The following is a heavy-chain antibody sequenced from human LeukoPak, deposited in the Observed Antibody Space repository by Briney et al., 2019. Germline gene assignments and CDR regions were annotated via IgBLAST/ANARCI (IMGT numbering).Heavy chain of an antibody. CDR2: IYYSGST. CDR1: GGSISSYY. Sequence: SETLSLTCTVSGGSISSYYWSWIRQPPGKGLEWIGYIYYSGSTNYNLSLKSRVTISVGTSKNQFSLKLSSVTAADTAVYYCARRGVIAAAGHFDYWGQGTLVTVSS. D-gene: IGHD6-13*01. J-gene: IGHJ4*02. CDR3: ARRGVIAAAGHFDY. V-gene: IGHV4-59*08.